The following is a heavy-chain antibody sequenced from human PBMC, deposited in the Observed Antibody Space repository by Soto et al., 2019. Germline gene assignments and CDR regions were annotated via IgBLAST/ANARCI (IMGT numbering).Heavy chain of an antibody. J-gene: IGHJ6*02. CDR3: ARDHGGSTWFVGIYYYFGVDV. V-gene: IGHV3-48*02. CDR1: GFTFSSYA. CDR2: ISGSSDTI. Sequence: GGSLRLSCSASGFTFSSYAMHWFRQAPGKGLEYVSYISGSSDTIYYADSVKGRFTISRDNAKNSLYLQMDSLRDEDTAVYYCARDHGGSTWFVGIYYYFGVDVWGQGTTVTVSS. D-gene: IGHD6-13*01.